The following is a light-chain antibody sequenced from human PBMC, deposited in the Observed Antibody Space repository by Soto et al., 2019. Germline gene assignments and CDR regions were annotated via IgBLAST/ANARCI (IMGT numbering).Light chain of an antibody. V-gene: IGKV1-39*01. Sequence: DIQMTQSPSSLSASVGDRVTITCRASQSISSYLNWYQQKVGKAPKLLIYDESSLQSGVPSSISGSGSGTVFTLIISSLQPEDFATYYCQQSYTTSWTFGQGTKVELQ. CDR2: DES. CDR3: QQSYTTSWT. CDR1: QSISSY. J-gene: IGKJ1*01.